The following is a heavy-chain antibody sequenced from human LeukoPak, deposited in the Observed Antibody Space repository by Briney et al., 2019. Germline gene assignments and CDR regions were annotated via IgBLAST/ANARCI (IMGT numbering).Heavy chain of an antibody. CDR3: ARTPGLVVVKAFYCMDV. J-gene: IGHJ6*02. D-gene: IGHD2-2*01. V-gene: IGHV1-18*01. CDR2: IGTYKGNT. Sequence: GASVKVSCKTSGYTFTSDGISWVRQAPGQGLEWMGWIGTYKGNTNYAQMFQGSVTMTTDTSTSTAYMELKNLRSDDTAVYYCARTPGLVVVKAFYCMDVWGQGTTVTVSS. CDR1: GYTFTSDG.